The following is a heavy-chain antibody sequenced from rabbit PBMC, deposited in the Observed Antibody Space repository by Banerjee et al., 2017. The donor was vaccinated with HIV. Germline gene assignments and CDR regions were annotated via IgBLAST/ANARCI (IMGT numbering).Heavy chain of an antibody. CDR2: IDAGSNGKT. V-gene: IGHV1S45*01. Sequence: HEHLEESGGDLFKPGASLTLTCKASGLGFSSSYWICWVHQAPGKGLEWIACIDAGSNGKTYYARWAKGRFSVSKTSSTTVTLQMTSLAAADTATYFCARDLAGVIGWNFSLWGPATLVTVS. J-gene: IGHJ4*01. D-gene: IGHD4-1*01. CDR1: GLGFSSSYW. CDR3: ARDLAGVIGWNFSL.